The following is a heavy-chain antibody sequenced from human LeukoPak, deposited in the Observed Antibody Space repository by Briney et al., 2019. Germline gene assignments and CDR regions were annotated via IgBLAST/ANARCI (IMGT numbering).Heavy chain of an antibody. Sequence: GGSLRVSCAASGFTFSSYWMDWVRQAPGKGLVWVSGINSDGRMTRYAESVKGRFTISRDNAKNTLYLQMNSLRAEDTSVYYFARVGSTDSPHAFDIWGQGTMVTVSS. CDR1: GFTFSSYW. CDR2: INSDGRMT. D-gene: IGHD2-21*02. J-gene: IGHJ3*02. V-gene: IGHV3-74*01. CDR3: ARVGSTDSPHAFDI.